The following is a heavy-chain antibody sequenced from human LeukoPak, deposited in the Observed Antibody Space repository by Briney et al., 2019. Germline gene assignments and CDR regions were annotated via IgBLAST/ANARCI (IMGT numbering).Heavy chain of an antibody. CDR1: GFTFDDYG. V-gene: IGHV3-20*04. J-gene: IGHJ4*02. D-gene: IGHD5-18*01. CDR3: AKSPTEYSYGEIDY. CDR2: INWNGGST. Sequence: GGSLRLSCAASGFTFDDYGMSWVRQAPGKGLEWVSGINWNGGSTGYADSVKGRFTISRDNSKNTLYLQMNSLRAEDTAVYYCAKSPTEYSYGEIDYWGQGTLVTVSS.